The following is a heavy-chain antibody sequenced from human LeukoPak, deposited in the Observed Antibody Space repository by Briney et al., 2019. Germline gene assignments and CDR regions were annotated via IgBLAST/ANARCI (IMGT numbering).Heavy chain of an antibody. CDR3: ARDPTPRYCSGGSCYTHYGMDV. Sequence: TGGSLRLSCAASGFTFSSYTMNWVRQAPGKGLEWVSSISSSSYIYYADSVKGRLTISRDNAKNSLYLQMNSLRAEDTAVYYCARDPTPRYCSGGSCYTHYGMDVWGQGTTVTVSS. CDR2: ISSSSYI. D-gene: IGHD2-15*01. CDR1: GFTFSSYT. V-gene: IGHV3-21*01. J-gene: IGHJ6*02.